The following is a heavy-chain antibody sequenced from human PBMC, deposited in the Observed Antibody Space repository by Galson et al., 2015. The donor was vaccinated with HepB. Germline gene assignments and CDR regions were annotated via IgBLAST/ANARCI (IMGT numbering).Heavy chain of an antibody. V-gene: IGHV3-7*03. D-gene: IGHD2-21*02. J-gene: IGHJ5*02. CDR3: ARDYGGDRDWFDP. Sequence: HSRAVSGVTFGSAWQSWCGHAAAIGGEWVANIKQAGSEKYYVDSVKGRFTISRDNAKNSLYLQMNSLRAEDTAVYYCARDYGGDRDWFDPWGQGTLVTVSS. CDR1: GVTFGSAW. CDR2: IKQAGSEK.